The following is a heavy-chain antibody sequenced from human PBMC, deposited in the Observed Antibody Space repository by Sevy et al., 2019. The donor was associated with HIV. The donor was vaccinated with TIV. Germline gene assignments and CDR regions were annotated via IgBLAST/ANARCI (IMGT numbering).Heavy chain of an antibody. CDR2: ISSRSTYT. V-gene: IGHV3-11*06. CDR1: EFTFSDYY. J-gene: IGHJ4*02. Sequence: GGSLRLSCAASEFTFSDYYMSWIRQAPGKGLEWVSYISSRSTYTNYADSVKGRFTISRDNARNSLYLQMNSLRAEDTAVYHCARVRYDSGSYYKDYWGQGTLVTVSS. D-gene: IGHD3-10*01. CDR3: ARVRYDSGSYYKDY.